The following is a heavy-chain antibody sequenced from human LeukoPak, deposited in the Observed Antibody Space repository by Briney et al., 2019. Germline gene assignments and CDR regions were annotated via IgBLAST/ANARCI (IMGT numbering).Heavy chain of an antibody. CDR2: INHSGST. J-gene: IGHJ4*02. D-gene: IGHD6-13*01. Sequence: SETLSLTCAVYGGSFSGYYWSWIRQPPGKGLEWIGEINHSGSTNYNPSLKSRVTISVDTSKNQFSLKLSYVTAADTAVYYCARAGGIAAAVDFDYWGQGTLVTVSS. CDR3: ARAGGIAAAVDFDY. V-gene: IGHV4-34*01. CDR1: GGSFSGYY.